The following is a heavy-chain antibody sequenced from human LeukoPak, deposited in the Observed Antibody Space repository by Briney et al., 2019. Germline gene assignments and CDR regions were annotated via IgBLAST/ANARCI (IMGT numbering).Heavy chain of an antibody. CDR1: GFTFSSYW. Sequence: PGGSLRLSCAASGFTFSSYWMSWVRQAPGKGLEWVSSISTSSSYIYYADSVEGRFTISRDNAKNTLFLQMSSLRGEDTAVYYCAREGIAAAGDAFDVWGQGTMVTVSS. CDR3: AREGIAAAGDAFDV. J-gene: IGHJ3*01. V-gene: IGHV3-21*01. CDR2: ISTSSSYI. D-gene: IGHD6-13*01.